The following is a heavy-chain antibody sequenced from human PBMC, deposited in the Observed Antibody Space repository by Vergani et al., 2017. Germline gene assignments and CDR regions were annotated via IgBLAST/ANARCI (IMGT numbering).Heavy chain of an antibody. D-gene: IGHD2-15*01. CDR1: GFTFDDYA. V-gene: IGHV3-9*01. Sequence: EVQLVESGGGLVQPGRSLRLSCAASGFTFDDYAMHWVRQAPGKGLGWVSGISWNSGSIGYADSVKGRFTISRDNAKNSLYLQMNSLRAEDTALYYCAKDLSRVVVAARYYYYGMDVWGQGTTVTVSS. J-gene: IGHJ6*02. CDR3: AKDLSRVVVAARYYYYGMDV. CDR2: ISWNSGSI.